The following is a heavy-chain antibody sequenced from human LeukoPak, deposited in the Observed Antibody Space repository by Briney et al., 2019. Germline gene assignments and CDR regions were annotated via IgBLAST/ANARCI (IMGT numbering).Heavy chain of an antibody. V-gene: IGHV4-39*02. J-gene: IGHJ6*03. CDR2: IYYSGST. CDR1: GGSISSSRYY. D-gene: IGHD3-10*01. CDR3: AREVGSGSYFPYYMDV. Sequence: PSETLSLTCTVSGGSISSSRYYWSWIRQPPGEGLEWIGSIYYSGSTYYNPSLKSRVTISVDTSKNQFALKLSSVTAADTAVYYCAREVGSGSYFPYYMDVWGKGTTVTVSS.